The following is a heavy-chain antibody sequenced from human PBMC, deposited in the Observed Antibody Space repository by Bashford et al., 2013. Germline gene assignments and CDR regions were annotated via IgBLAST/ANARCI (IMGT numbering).Heavy chain of an antibody. D-gene: IGHD6-19*01. Sequence: SETLSLTCTVSGGSINSGPNYWSWIRQHSGKGLEWIGYISNSGIAYYNPSLKSRVTISADTSKNQFSLTMTSVTAADTAMYYCARVPGIAVAGHAFDIWGQGTTVTVSS. CDR2: ISNSGIA. CDR3: ARVPGIAVAGHAFDI. CDR1: GGSINSGPNY. V-gene: IGHV4-31*03. J-gene: IGHJ3*02.